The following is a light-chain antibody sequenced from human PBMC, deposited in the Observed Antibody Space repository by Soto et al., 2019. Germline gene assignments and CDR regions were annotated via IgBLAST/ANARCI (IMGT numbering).Light chain of an antibody. CDR3: QQYDDSPRT. J-gene: IGKJ4*01. V-gene: IGKV1-39*01. CDR2: SAS. CDR1: QTIFTY. Sequence: DIQMTQSPSSLSASVGDRVTITCRASQTIFTYLHWYQQKPGGAPKLLIYSASSRAPGIPDRFGGSGSGADFTLTISRLEPEDFAVYYCQQYDDSPRTFGGGTKVDI.